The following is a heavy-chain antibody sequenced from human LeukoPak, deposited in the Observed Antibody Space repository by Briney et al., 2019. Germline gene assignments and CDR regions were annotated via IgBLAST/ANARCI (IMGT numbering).Heavy chain of an antibody. CDR3: ARFTLGYYYYYMDA. D-gene: IGHD7-27*01. CDR1: GGSISSSSYY. Sequence: SETLSLTCTVSGGSISSSSYYWGWIRQPPGKGLEWIGSIYYSGSTYYNPSLKSRVTISVDTSKNQFSLKLSSVTAADTAVYYCARFTLGYYYYYMDAWGKGTTVTVSS. V-gene: IGHV4-39*01. CDR2: IYYSGST. J-gene: IGHJ6*03.